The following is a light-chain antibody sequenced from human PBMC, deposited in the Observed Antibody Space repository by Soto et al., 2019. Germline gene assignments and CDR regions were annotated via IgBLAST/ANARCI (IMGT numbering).Light chain of an antibody. J-gene: IGLJ2*01. CDR1: SSNIGIDY. Sequence: QSVLTQPPSVSAAPGQKVTISCSGSSSNIGIDYVSWYQQLPGTAPKLLIYEDNKRPSGIPDRFSGSKSGTSATLDITVLQTGDEADYYCGAWDTSLSGGIFGGGTKVTVL. CDR3: GAWDTSLSGGI. CDR2: EDN. V-gene: IGLV1-51*02.